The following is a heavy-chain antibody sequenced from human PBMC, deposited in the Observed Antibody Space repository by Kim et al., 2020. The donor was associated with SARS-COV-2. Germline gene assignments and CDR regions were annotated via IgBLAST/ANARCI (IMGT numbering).Heavy chain of an antibody. CDR1: GFTFSSFT. D-gene: IGHD5-12*01. CDR3: AREASGYDNGTYYYYGMDV. V-gene: IGHV3-21*01. Sequence: GGSLRLSCAASGFTFSSFTMNWVRQAPGKGLEWVSSINPRSSFIYYADSLKGRFTISRDNAENSLYLQMSSLRAEDTAIYYCAREASGYDNGTYYYYGMDVWGQGTTVTVSS. CDR2: INPRSSFI. J-gene: IGHJ6*02.